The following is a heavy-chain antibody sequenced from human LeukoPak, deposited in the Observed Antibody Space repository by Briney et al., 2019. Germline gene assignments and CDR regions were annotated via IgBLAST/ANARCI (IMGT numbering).Heavy chain of an antibody. Sequence: GASLRLSCAASGFTFRNYAMTWVRQAPGKGLQWVSAISGRDDSTYYADSVKGRFTISRDNSKNTLYLQMNSLRAEDTAVYYCARDPTDIVVVPAAIGYYYGMDVWGQGTTVTVSS. CDR1: GFTFRNYA. V-gene: IGHV3-23*01. D-gene: IGHD2-2*02. CDR2: ISGRDDST. CDR3: ARDPTDIVVVPAAIGYYYGMDV. J-gene: IGHJ6*02.